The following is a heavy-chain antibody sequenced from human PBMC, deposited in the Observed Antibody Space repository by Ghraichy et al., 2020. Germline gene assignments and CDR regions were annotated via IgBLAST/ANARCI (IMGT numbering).Heavy chain of an antibody. Sequence: GGSLRLSCAASGFTFCIAWMIGVRQAPGKGLEWVGRIKSKTDGGTTDYAAPVKARFTISRDDSKNTLYLQMNSLKTEDTAVYYCTNAVAGWFAFDYWGQGTLVTVSS. J-gene: IGHJ4*02. CDR1: GFTFCIAW. V-gene: IGHV3-15*01. CDR2: IKSKTDGGTT. CDR3: TNAVAGWFAFDY. D-gene: IGHD6-19*01.